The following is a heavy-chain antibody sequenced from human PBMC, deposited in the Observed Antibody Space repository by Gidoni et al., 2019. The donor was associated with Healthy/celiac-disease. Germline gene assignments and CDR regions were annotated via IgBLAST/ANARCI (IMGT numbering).Heavy chain of an antibody. CDR2: ISSSGSTI. V-gene: IGHV3-48*03. J-gene: IGHJ5*02. CDR3: ARGQGGTNYDFWSGYYSGWFDP. Sequence: GFTFSSYEMNWVRQAPGKGLEWVSYISSSGSTIYYADSVKGRFPISRDNAKNSLYLPMNSLRAEDTAVYYCARGQGGTNYDFWSGYYSGWFDPWGQGTLVTVSS. CDR1: GFTFSSYE. D-gene: IGHD3-3*01.